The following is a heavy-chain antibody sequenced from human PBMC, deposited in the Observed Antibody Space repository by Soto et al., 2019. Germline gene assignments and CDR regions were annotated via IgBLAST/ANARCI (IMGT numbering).Heavy chain of an antibody. CDR2: IYYSGST. J-gene: IGHJ6*02. V-gene: IGHV4-31*03. Sequence: PSETLSLTCTVSGGSISSGGYYWSWIRQHPGKGLEWIGYIYYSGSTYYNPSLKSRVTISVDTSKNQFSLKLSSVTAADTAVYYCAREGKGSSWYGVGYYYYGMDVWGQGTTVTVSS. CDR3: AREGKGSSWYGVGYYYYGMDV. D-gene: IGHD6-13*01. CDR1: GGSISSGGYY.